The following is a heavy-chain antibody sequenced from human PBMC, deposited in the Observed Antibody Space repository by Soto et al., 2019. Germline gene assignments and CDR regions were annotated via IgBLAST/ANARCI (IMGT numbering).Heavy chain of an antibody. D-gene: IGHD4-4*01. V-gene: IGHV1-69*01. CDR1: GGSFSSYM. J-gene: IGHJ3*02. CDR3: ARGVTANYMGGDAFAI. Sequence: QVLLVQSGAEVKKPGSSVKVSCQAAGGSFSSYMVSWVRQAPGQGLDYMGGIMPVFGTPTYTEKFQGRVTLTADESTGTAYLELTSLKSDDTAVYYCARGVTANYMGGDAFAIWGQGTMVTVSS. CDR2: IMPVFGTP.